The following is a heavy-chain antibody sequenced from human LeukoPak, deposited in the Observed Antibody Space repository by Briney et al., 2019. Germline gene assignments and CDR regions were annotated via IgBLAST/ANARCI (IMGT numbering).Heavy chain of an antibody. CDR1: GYIFTNYG. V-gene: IGHV1-18*01. Sequence: ASVKVSCKASGYIFTNYGISWVRQAPGQGLEWMGWISGYSGNTNYAQSLQGRVTTTTDTSSSTAYMELRSLRSDDTAVYYCARDAEYRSGWFDYWGQGTLVTVSS. CDR3: ARDAEYRSGWFDY. CDR2: ISGYSGNT. D-gene: IGHD6-19*01. J-gene: IGHJ4*02.